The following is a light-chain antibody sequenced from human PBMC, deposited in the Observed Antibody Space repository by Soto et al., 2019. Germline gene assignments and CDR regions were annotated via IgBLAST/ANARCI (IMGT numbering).Light chain of an antibody. CDR1: SSDVGGYNY. CDR2: EVS. V-gene: IGLV2-14*01. J-gene: IGLJ2*01. CDR3: SSFRSSDTHVV. Sequence: ALTQPASVSGSPGQSITISCTGTSSDVGGYNYVSWYQQHPGKAPKIMIYEVSNRPSGVSNRFSGSKSGNTASLTISGLQAEDEAHYYCSSFRSSDTHVVFGGGTQLTVL.